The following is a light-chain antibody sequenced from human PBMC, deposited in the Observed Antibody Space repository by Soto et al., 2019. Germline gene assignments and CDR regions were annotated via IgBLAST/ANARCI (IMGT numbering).Light chain of an antibody. CDR3: MQSTQLPPT. V-gene: IGKV2D-29*02. CDR1: QSLLHITGETF. CDR2: EVS. Sequence: DVVMTQTPLSLSVAPGQPASISCKSSQSLLHITGETFLFWYLQKPGQSPQLLIYEVSTRVSGVPAKLSVCGSGTDLTLEISRVETDDVGIYYCMQSTQLPPTFGQGSRLGIE. J-gene: IGKJ5*01.